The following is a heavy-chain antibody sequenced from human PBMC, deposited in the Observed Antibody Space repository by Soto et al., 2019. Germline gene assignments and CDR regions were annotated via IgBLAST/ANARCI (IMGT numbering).Heavy chain of an antibody. CDR3: ARAKYYYDSSGYPRGVGAFDI. D-gene: IGHD3-22*01. J-gene: IGHJ3*02. V-gene: IGHV4-4*02. CDR2: IYHSGST. Sequence: SETLSLTCAVSGGSISSSNWWSWVRQPPGKGLEWIGEIYHSGSTNYNPSLKSRVTISVDKSKNQFSLNLSSVTAADTAVYYCARAKYYYDSSGYPRGVGAFDIWGQGTMVTVSS. CDR1: GGSISSSNW.